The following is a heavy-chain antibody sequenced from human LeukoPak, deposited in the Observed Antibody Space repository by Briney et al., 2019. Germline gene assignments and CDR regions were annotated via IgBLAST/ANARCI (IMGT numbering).Heavy chain of an antibody. V-gene: IGHV3-21*01. CDR2: ISSSSSYI. CDR1: GFTFSSYS. J-gene: IGHJ4*02. CDR3: AIGDGYNHPYDY. Sequence: GGSLRLSCAAAGFTFSSYSMNWVRQAPGKGLEWVSSISSSSSYIYYADSVKGRFTISRDNAKNSLYLQMNSLRAEDTAVYYCAIGDGYNHPYDYWGQGTLVTVSS. D-gene: IGHD5-24*01.